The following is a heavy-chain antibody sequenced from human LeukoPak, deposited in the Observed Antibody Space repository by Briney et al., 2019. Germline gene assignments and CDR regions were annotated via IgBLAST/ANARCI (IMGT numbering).Heavy chain of an antibody. V-gene: IGHV3-49*04. J-gene: IGHJ5*02. CDR2: IRSKAYGGTT. CDR3: TRDSPSAYCGGDCYSA. Sequence: GGSLRLSCTAPGFTFGDYAMSWVRQAPGKGLEWVGFIRSKAYGGTTEYAASVKGRFTISRDDSKSIAYLQMNSLKTEDTAVYYCTRDSPSAYCGGDCYSAWGQGTLVTVSS. CDR1: GFTFGDYA. D-gene: IGHD2-21*02.